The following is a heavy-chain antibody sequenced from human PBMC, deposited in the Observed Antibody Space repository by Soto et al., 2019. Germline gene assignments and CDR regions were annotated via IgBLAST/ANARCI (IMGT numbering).Heavy chain of an antibody. CDR2: INPNSGGT. V-gene: IGHV1-2*02. J-gene: IGHJ5*02. D-gene: IGHD2-21*01. CDR1: GYTFPGYY. Sequence: ASVKVSCKASGYTFPGYYMHWLRQPPGQGLEWMGWINPNSGGTNYAQKFQGRVTMTRDTSISTAYMELSRLRSDDTAVYYCARDSTIPAGWFDPWGQGTLVTVPQ. CDR3: ARDSTIPAGWFDP.